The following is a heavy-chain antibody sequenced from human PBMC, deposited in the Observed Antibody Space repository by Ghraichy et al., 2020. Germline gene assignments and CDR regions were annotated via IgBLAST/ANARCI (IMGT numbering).Heavy chain of an antibody. CDR1: GYTFTSYD. CDR2: MNPNSGNT. V-gene: IGHV1-8*01. J-gene: IGHJ3*02. D-gene: IGHD5-12*01. Sequence: ASVKVSCKASGYTFTSYDINWVRQATGQGLEWMGWMNPNSGNTGYAQKFQGRVTMTRNTSISTAYMELSSLRSEDTAVYYCARGIVATIVGAFDIWGQGTMVTVSS. CDR3: ARGIVATIVGAFDI.